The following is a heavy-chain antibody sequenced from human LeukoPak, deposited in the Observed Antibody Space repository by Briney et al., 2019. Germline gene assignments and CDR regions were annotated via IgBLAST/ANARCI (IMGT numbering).Heavy chain of an antibody. CDR2: IYYTGST. Sequence: KTSETLSLTCTVSSGSINTYFWSWIRQPPGKGLEWLGYIYYTGSTNYNPSLKGRITISVDRSKNLFSLQLSSVTAADTAVYYCARDSEDSSGYYPFDYWGQGTLVTVSS. J-gene: IGHJ4*02. CDR3: ARDSEDSSGYYPFDY. CDR1: SGSINTYF. V-gene: IGHV4-59*01. D-gene: IGHD3-22*01.